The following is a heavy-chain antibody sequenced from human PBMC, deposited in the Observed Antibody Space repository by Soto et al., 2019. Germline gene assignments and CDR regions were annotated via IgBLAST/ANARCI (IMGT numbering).Heavy chain of an antibody. CDR3: ATTWSTVTTFDY. J-gene: IGHJ4*02. Sequence: SETLSLTCTVSGGSISSSSYYWGWIRQPPGKGLEWIGSIYYSGSTYYNPSLKGRVTISVDTSKNQFSLKLSSVTAADTAVYYCATTWSTVTTFDYWGQGTLVTVSS. CDR1: GGSISSSSYY. D-gene: IGHD4-17*01. V-gene: IGHV4-39*01. CDR2: IYYSGST.